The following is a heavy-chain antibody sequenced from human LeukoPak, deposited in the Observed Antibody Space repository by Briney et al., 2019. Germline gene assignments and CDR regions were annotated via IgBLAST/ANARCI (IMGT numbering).Heavy chain of an antibody. CDR2: ISSSGSTI. CDR1: GFTFSSYE. V-gene: IGHV3-48*03. D-gene: IGHD3-10*02. Sequence: GGSLRLSCAASGFTFSSYEMNWVRQAPGKGLEWVPYISSSGSTIYYADSVKGRFTISRDNAKNSLYLQMNSLRAEDTAVYYCARGAVRGVIGAFDIWGQGTMVTVSS. CDR3: ARGAVRGVIGAFDI. J-gene: IGHJ3*02.